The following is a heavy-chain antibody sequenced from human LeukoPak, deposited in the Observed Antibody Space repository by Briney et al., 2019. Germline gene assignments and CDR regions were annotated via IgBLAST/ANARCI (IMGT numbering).Heavy chain of an antibody. J-gene: IGHJ4*02. V-gene: IGHV1-2*02. CDR3: ARDLLRGSEFFDY. Sequence: ASVKVSCKASGYTFTGYHLHWVRQAPGQGLEWMGWINPNSGGTNYAQKFQGRVTMTRDTSITTAYMEVSRLRSDDTAVYYCARDLLRGSEFFDYWGQGTLVTVSS. CDR1: GYTFTGYH. CDR2: INPNSGGT. D-gene: IGHD3-10*01.